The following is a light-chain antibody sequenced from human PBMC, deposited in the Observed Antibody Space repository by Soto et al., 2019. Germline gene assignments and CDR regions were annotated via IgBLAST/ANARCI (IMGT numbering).Light chain of an antibody. Sequence: EMWWTRCPGTLSLSPGERATLSCRASQGVNSIYLAWYQQKPGQAPRLLIYGASSRETGIPDTFSGSGSGTDFTLTISRLEPEDFAVYYCQHYDSSPSTFGQGTKVDIK. CDR2: GAS. V-gene: IGKV3-20*01. CDR1: QGVNSIY. CDR3: QHYDSSPST. J-gene: IGKJ2*01.